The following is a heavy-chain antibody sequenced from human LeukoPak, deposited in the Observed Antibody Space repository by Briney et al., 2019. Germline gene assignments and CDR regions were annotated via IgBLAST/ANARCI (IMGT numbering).Heavy chain of an antibody. CDR3: ASTATAYCGGDCLGPFDP. V-gene: IGHV3-21*01. CDR2: ISSSSNYV. Sequence: GGSLRLSCAASGFTFSSYRMNWVRQAPGKGLEWVSSISSSSNYVYYTDSMKGRFTISRDNAKNSLYLQMNSLRAEDTAVYFCASTATAYCGGDCLGPFDPWGQGTLVTVST. CDR1: GFTFSSYR. D-gene: IGHD2-21*02. J-gene: IGHJ5*02.